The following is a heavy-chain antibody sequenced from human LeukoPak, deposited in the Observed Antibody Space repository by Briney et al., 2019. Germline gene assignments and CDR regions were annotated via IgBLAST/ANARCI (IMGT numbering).Heavy chain of an antibody. D-gene: IGHD2-21*01. CDR1: GFTFRDAW. J-gene: IGHJ4*02. CDR2: IQSNSVGGAA. V-gene: IGHV3-15*01. Sequence: GGSLRLSCAGSGFTFRDAWMSWVRQAPGKGLEWLGRIQSNSVGGAAGYAAAVKGRFTISRDDSMTTLFLQMNSLKTEDTAVYYCSTGGDIIQVDQQVPFDYWGQGVMVTVSS. CDR3: STGGDIIQVDQQVPFDY.